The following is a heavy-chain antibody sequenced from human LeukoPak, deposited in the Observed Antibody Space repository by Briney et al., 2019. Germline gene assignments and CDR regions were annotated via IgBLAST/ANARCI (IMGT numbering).Heavy chain of an antibody. CDR2: IYPGDSDT. V-gene: IGHV5-51*01. Sequence: GESLKISCKGSGSSFTSYWIGWVRQMPGKGLEWMGIIYPGDSDTRYSPSFQGQVTISADKSIRTAYLQWSSLKASDTAMYYCARLGVYSSSWYYFDYWGQGTLVTVSS. D-gene: IGHD6-13*01. J-gene: IGHJ4*02. CDR1: GSSFTSYW. CDR3: ARLGVYSSSWYYFDY.